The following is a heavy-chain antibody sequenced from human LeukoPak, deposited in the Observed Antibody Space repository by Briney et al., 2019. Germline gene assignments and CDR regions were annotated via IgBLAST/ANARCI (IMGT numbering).Heavy chain of an antibody. J-gene: IGHJ3*02. CDR1: GYSFTSYW. CDR3: ATPLMGYYDSSGYYYSEAFDT. V-gene: IGHV5-51*01. Sequence: GESLKISCKGSGYSFTSYWIGWVRQMPGKGLEWMGIIYPGDSDTRYSPSFQGQVTISADKSISTAYLQWSSLKASDTAVYYCATPLMGYYDSSGYYYSEAFDTWGQGTMVTVSS. D-gene: IGHD3-22*01. CDR2: IYPGDSDT.